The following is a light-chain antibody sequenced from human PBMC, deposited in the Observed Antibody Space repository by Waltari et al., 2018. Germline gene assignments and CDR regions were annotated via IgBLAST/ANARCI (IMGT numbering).Light chain of an antibody. CDR3: QQYGTPPRT. Sequence: EIVLTQPPGTLPLSPGEGATLSCRASQTINRNYLAWHQQKPGQPPRLLIYGASSRATGIPDRFSGSGSGTDFTLTISRLEPEDFAVYYCQQYGTPPRTFGQGTKVEI. J-gene: IGKJ1*01. V-gene: IGKV3-20*01. CDR1: QTINRNY. CDR2: GAS.